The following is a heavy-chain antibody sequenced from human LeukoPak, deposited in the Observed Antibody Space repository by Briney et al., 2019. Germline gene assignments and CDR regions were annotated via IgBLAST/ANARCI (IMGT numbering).Heavy chain of an antibody. CDR1: GGSISSGSYY. CDR2: IYTSGST. V-gene: IGHV4-61*02. CDR3: ARGGFGVVISPSYYYYYMDV. D-gene: IGHD3-3*01. Sequence: SQTLSLTCTVSGGSISSGSYYWSWIRQPAGKGLEWIGRIYTSGSTNYNPSLKSRVTIPVDTSKNPFSLKLSSVTAADTAVYYCARGGFGVVISPSYYYYYMDVWGKGTTVTVSS. J-gene: IGHJ6*03.